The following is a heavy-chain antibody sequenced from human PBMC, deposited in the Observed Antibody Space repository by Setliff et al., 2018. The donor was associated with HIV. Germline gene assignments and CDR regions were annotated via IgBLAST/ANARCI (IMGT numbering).Heavy chain of an antibody. V-gene: IGHV4-38-2*01. Sequence: SETLSLTCAVSGNSIGSGYYWGWIRQPTGKGLEWIASIYYNGNIYYNPSLKSRVTITMDTSKNQFSLKLSSVTAADTAVYSCVRHLSEMAMVDHWGQGTLVTVSS. CDR1: GNSIGSGYY. CDR2: IYYNGNI. CDR3: VRHLSEMAMVDH. J-gene: IGHJ4*02.